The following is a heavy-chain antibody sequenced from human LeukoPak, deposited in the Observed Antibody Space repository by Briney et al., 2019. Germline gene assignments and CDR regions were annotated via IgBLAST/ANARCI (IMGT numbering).Heavy chain of an antibody. D-gene: IGHD1/OR15-1a*01. J-gene: IGHJ3*02. CDR3: ARDHWNSDAFDT. Sequence: ASVKVSCKASGYTFSGYYMHWVRQAPGQGLEWMGWINPNSGGTNYAQKFQGRVTMTRDTSISTAYMELSRLRSDDPAVHYCARDHWNSDAFDTWGQGTMVTVSS. CDR2: INPNSGGT. CDR1: GYTFSGYY. V-gene: IGHV1-2*02.